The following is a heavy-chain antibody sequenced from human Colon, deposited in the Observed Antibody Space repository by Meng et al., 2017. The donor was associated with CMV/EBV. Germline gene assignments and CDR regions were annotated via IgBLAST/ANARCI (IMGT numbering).Heavy chain of an antibody. D-gene: IGHD6-19*01. CDR3: GRSVAGSAGDYFYYYGLEV. V-gene: IGHV4-39*07. CDR2: IYNSGSS. J-gene: IGHJ6*02. CDR1: GASLSRSPHY. Sequence: GSLRLSCTVSGASLSRSPHYWGWVRQSPGKGLEWVGSIYNSGSSFYNPSLRSRVAMSVDTSKNQFSLKMYSVTAADMAVYYCGRSVAGSAGDYFYYYGLEVWGQGTAVTVSS.